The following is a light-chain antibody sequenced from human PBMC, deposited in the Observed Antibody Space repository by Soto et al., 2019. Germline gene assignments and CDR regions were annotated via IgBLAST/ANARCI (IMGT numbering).Light chain of an antibody. CDR2: DAS. CDR1: QSVGSY. Sequence: EIVVIQSPSSLSFSPLERATLSCRASQSVGSYLAWYQHKPGQAPRLLISDASNRATGIPARFSGSGSETDFTLTISSLEPEDSAVYYCQQRSNWPSLTFGGGTKV. V-gene: IGKV3-11*01. J-gene: IGKJ4*01. CDR3: QQRSNWPSLT.